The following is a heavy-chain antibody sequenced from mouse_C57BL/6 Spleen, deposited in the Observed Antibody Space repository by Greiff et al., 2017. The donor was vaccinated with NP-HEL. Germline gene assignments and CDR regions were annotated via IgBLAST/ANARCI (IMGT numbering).Heavy chain of an antibody. CDR1: GFNIKDDY. CDR3: TTGYYGSSHWYFDV. Sequence: EVQLQQSGAELVRPGASVKLSCTASGFNIKDDYMHWVKPRPEQGLEWIGWIDPENGDTEYASKFQGKATITADTSSNTAYLQLSSLTSEDTAVYYCTTGYYGSSHWYFDVWGTGTTVTVAS. J-gene: IGHJ1*03. V-gene: IGHV14-4*01. D-gene: IGHD1-1*01. CDR2: IDPENGDT.